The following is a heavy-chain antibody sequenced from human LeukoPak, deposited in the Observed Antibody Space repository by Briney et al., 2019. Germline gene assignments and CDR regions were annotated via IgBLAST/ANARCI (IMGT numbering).Heavy chain of an antibody. D-gene: IGHD2-15*01. CDR2: IYYSGST. Sequence: PSETLSLTCTVSGSSISSYYWSWIRQPPGKGLEWIGYIYYSGSTNYNPSLKSRVTMSVDTSKNQFSLKLTSVTAADTAVYYCARGSSGARFDYWGQGTLVTVSS. CDR1: GSSISSYY. V-gene: IGHV4-59*12. CDR3: ARGSSGARFDY. J-gene: IGHJ4*02.